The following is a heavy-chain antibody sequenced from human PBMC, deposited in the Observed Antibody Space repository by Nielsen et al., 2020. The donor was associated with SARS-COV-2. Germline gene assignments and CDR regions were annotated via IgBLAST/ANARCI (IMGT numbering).Heavy chain of an antibody. CDR1: GYTFTSYY. J-gene: IGHJ6*02. V-gene: IGHV1-46*01. Sequence: ASVKVSCKASGYTFTSYYMHWVRQAPGQGLEWMGIINPSGGSTSYAQKFQGRVTMTRNTSISTAYMELSSLRSEDTAVYYCASDFWSGYSSLGMDVWGQGTTVTVSS. CDR3: ASDFWSGYSSLGMDV. CDR2: INPSGGST. D-gene: IGHD3-3*01.